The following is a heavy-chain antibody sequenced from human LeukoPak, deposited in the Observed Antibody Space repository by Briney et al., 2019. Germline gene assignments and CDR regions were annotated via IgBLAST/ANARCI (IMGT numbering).Heavy chain of an antibody. Sequence: SVKVSCKASGGTFSSYAISWARQAPGQGLEWMGGIIPIFGTANYAQKFQGRVTITADESTSTAYMELSSLRSEDTAVYYCARAPRGWVLRYFDWLLTHWGQGTLVTASS. CDR1: GGTFSSYA. V-gene: IGHV1-69*13. CDR3: ARAPRGWVLRYFDWLLTH. CDR2: IIPIFGTA. D-gene: IGHD3-9*01. J-gene: IGHJ4*02.